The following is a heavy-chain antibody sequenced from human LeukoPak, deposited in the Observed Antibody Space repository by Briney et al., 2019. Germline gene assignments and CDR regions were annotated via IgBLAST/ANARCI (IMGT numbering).Heavy chain of an antibody. CDR3: ARTYSFYDPFDY. J-gene: IGHJ4*02. V-gene: IGHV1-2*02. CDR1: XXTXXSYG. D-gene: IGHD3-3*01. CDR2: INPNSGDT. Sequence: ASVXXSCKXSXXTXXSYGISXVRQAPGQGLEWMGWINPNSGDTNYAQKFQGRVTMTRDTSISTAYMELSRLRSDDTAVYYCARTYSFYDPFDYWGQGTLVTVSS.